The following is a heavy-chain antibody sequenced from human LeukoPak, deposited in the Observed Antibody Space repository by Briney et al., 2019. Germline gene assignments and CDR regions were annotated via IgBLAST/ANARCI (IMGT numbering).Heavy chain of an antibody. CDR2: IYYSGST. D-gene: IGHD2/OR15-2a*01. CDR3: AGSPTVLWPPWYFDL. Sequence: SETLSLTCTVSGGSISSYYWSWIRQPPGKGLEWIGYIYYSGSTNYNPSLKSRVTISVDTSKNQFSLKLSSVTAADTAVYYCAGSPTVLWPPWYFDLWGRGTLVTVSS. J-gene: IGHJ2*01. CDR1: GGSISSYY. V-gene: IGHV4-59*01.